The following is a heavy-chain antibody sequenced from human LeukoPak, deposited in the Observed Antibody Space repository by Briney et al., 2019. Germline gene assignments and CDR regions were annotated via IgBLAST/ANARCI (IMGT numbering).Heavy chain of an antibody. CDR1: GGSISSGGYY. Sequence: SETLSLTCAVSGGSISSGGYYWSWIRQPPGKGLEWIGYIYHSGSTYYNPSLKSRVTISVDRSKNQFSLKLSSVTAADTAVYYCARDSSEMATGPLKYWGQGTLVTVSS. J-gene: IGHJ4*02. V-gene: IGHV4-30-2*01. D-gene: IGHD5-24*01. CDR3: ARDSSEMATGPLKY. CDR2: IYHSGST.